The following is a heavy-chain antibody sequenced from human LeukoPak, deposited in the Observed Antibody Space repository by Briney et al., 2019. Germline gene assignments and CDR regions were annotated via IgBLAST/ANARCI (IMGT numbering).Heavy chain of an antibody. CDR1: GGSFCGYY. Sequence: PSETLSLTCAVYGGSFCGYYWSWIRQPPGKGLEWIGEINHSGSTNYNPSLKSRVTISVDTSKNQFSLKLSSVTAADTAVYYCARGKRGKGLKTYYYDSSGYWPIDYWGQGTLVSVSS. CDR2: INHSGST. V-gene: IGHV4-34*01. D-gene: IGHD3-22*01. CDR3: ARGKRGKGLKTYYYDSSGYWPIDY. J-gene: IGHJ4*02.